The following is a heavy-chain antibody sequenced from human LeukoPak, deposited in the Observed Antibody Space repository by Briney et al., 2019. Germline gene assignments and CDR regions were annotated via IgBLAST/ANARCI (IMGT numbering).Heavy chain of an antibody. V-gene: IGHV3-30*02. Sequence: GGSLRLSCAASGFTFSSYGMHWVRQAPGKGLEWVAFIRYDGSNKYYADSVKGRFTISRDNSKDTLYLQMNSLRAEDTAVYYCAKGLADIPDYWGQGTLVTVSS. D-gene: IGHD6-13*01. CDR3: AKGLADIPDY. CDR1: GFTFSSYG. CDR2: IRYDGSNK. J-gene: IGHJ4*02.